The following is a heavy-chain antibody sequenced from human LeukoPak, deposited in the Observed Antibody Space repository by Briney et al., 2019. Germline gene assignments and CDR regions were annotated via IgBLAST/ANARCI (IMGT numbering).Heavy chain of an antibody. CDR2: IYYSGST. V-gene: IGHV4-39*07. J-gene: IGHJ4*02. CDR1: GGSISSSSYY. Sequence: SETLSLTCSVSGGSISSSSYYWAWIRQPPGKGLEWIASIYYSGSTNYNPSLKSRVTISVDTSKNQFSLKLSSVTAADTAVYYCARTPGRANQIDYWGQGTLVTVSS. CDR3: ARTPGRANQIDY. D-gene: IGHD1-14*01.